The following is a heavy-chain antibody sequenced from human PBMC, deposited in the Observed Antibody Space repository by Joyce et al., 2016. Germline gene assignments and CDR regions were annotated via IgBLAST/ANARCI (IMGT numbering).Heavy chain of an antibody. CDR3: VKEEDIVVVPAASSY. D-gene: IGHD2-2*01. J-gene: IGHJ4*02. Sequence: EVQLLESGGGLVQPGGSLRLSCAASGFTFSSYAMTWVRLAAGKGLEWVSGMSGSGDSTYYADSAKCRFTISRDNSKNTLYLQINSLRAEDTAVYYCVKEEDIVVVPAASSYWGQGTLVTVSS. CDR1: GFTFSSYA. V-gene: IGHV3-23*01. CDR2: MSGSGDST.